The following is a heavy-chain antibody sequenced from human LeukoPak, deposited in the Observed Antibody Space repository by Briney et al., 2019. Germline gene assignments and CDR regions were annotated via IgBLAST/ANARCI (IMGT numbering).Heavy chain of an antibody. CDR2: INPNSGGT. CDR3: ARDTLYDSSGYYYPHFDY. CDR1: GYTFTGYY. V-gene: IGHV1-2*06. D-gene: IGHD3-22*01. Sequence: ASVKVSCTASGYTFTGYYMHWVRQAPGQGLEWMGRINPNSGGTNYAQKFQGRVTMTRDTSFSTAYMELSRLRSDDTAVYYCARDTLYDSSGYYYPHFDYWGQGTLVTVSS. J-gene: IGHJ4*02.